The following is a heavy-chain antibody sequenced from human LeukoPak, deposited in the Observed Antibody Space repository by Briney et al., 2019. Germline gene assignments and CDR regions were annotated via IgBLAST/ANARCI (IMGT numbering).Heavy chain of an antibody. D-gene: IGHD2-2*01. CDR2: ISAYNGNT. CDR1: GYTFTSYG. V-gene: IGHV1-18*01. CDR3: AREGFHLVVGYGMDV. Sequence: ASVKVSCKASGYTFTSYGISWVRQAPGQGLEWMGWISAYNGNTNYAQRLQGRVTMTTDTSTSTAYMELRSLRSDDTAVYYCAREGFHLVVGYGMDVWGQGTTVTVSS. J-gene: IGHJ6*02.